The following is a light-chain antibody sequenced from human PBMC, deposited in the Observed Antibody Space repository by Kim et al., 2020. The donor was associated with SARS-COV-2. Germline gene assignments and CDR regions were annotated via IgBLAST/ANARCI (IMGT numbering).Light chain of an antibody. CDR3: RSHAGGGTML. CDR1: SSDIGSYSL. Sequence: GQSITISCTGTSSDIGSYSLVSWYQQYPGEAPKLMIYEGSKRPSGVSPRFSGSKSGNTASLTISGLQAEDEADYYCRSHAGGGTMLFGGGTQLTVL. J-gene: IGLJ2*01. V-gene: IGLV2-23*01. CDR2: EGS.